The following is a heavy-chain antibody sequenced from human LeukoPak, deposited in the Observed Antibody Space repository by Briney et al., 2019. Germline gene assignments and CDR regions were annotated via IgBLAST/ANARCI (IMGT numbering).Heavy chain of an antibody. J-gene: IGHJ4*02. Sequence: QPGGSLRLSCAASGFTFSSYWMHWVRQAPGKGLVWVSRINSDGSNTSYADSVKGRFTISRDNAKNTLYLQMNSLRAEDTAVYYCAKCNWNDAGAFDYWGQGTLVTVSS. D-gene: IGHD1-20*01. CDR1: GFTFSSYW. V-gene: IGHV3-74*01. CDR2: INSDGSNT. CDR3: AKCNWNDAGAFDY.